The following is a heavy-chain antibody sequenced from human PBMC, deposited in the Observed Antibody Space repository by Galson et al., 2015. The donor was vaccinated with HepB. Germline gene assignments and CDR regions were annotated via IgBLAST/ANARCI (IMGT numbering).Heavy chain of an antibody. Sequence: SVKVSCKVSGYTLTELSMHWVRQAPGKGLEWMGGFDPEDGETIYAQKFQGRVTMTEDTSTDTAYMELSSLRSEDTAVYYCASSITMIVVVTYDAFDIWGQGTMVTVSS. J-gene: IGHJ3*02. CDR1: GYTLTELS. D-gene: IGHD3-22*01. CDR2: FDPEDGET. V-gene: IGHV1-24*01. CDR3: ASSITMIVVVTYDAFDI.